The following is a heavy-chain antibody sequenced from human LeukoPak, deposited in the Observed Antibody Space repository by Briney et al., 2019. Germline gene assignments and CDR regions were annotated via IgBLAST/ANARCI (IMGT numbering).Heavy chain of an antibody. V-gene: IGHV4-39*07. CDR1: GGSISSSSYY. CDR2: IYYSGST. CDR3: ARVTYGSGSYLNYYYMDV. Sequence: SETLSLTCTVSGGSISSSSYYWGWIRQPPGKGLEWIGSIYYSGSTYNNPSLRSRVTISVDTSKNQFSLKLSSVTAADTAVYYCARVTYGSGSYLNYYYMDVWGKGTTVTVSS. D-gene: IGHD3-10*01. J-gene: IGHJ6*03.